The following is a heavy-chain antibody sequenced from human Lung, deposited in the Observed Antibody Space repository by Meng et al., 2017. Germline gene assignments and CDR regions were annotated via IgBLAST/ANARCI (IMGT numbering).Heavy chain of an antibody. D-gene: IGHD6-13*01. CDR1: GYNFPDYW. V-gene: IGHV1-2*06. CDR3: ARDEDISAAGKLFGDY. Sequence: LVKSWAKVKKPGASVKVSCKPSGYNFPDYWLHWVRRAPGQGLEWMGRIDPKSGDTHYAQRFQGRVTMTGDTSISTAYMELSGLRSDDTAMYYCARDEDISAAGKLFGDYWGQGTLVTVSS. J-gene: IGHJ4*02. CDR2: IDPKSGDT.